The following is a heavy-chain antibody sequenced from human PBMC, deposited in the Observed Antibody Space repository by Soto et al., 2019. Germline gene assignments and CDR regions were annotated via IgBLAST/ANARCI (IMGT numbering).Heavy chain of an antibody. CDR2: IVPLFGTP. J-gene: IGHJ6*02. CDR1: GGTFNNYA. V-gene: IGHV1-69*06. Sequence: GDSVKVSGKASGGTFNNYAISWVRQAPGQGLEWMGGIVPLFGTPKNAQKFQGRVTITAEKSTNMAYMELGGLRSDDTAVYYCARPLAGIAAAGTAGDYYYYGMGVWGQGTRVTVSS. CDR3: ARPLAGIAAAGTAGDYYYYGMGV. D-gene: IGHD6-13*01.